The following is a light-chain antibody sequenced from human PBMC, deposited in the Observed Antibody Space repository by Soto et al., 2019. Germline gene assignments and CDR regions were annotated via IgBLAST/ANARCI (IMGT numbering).Light chain of an antibody. CDR1: QGIGRY. CDR2: DAS. J-gene: IGKJ3*01. CDR3: HQRSHWPLT. Sequence: EIVLTQSPGTLSLSPGESATLSCRASQGIGRYLAWFQQKPGQPPRLLIYDASTRATGIPGRFSGSGSGTDFTLTISSLEYEDFAVYYCHQRSHWPLTFGPGTKVEI. V-gene: IGKV3-11*01.